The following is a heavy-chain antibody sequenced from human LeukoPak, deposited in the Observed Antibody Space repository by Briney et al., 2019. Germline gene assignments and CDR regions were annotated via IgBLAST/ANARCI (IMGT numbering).Heavy chain of an antibody. D-gene: IGHD3-22*01. Sequence: GGSLRLSCAASGFTFSTYWMSWVRQAPGKGLEWVANIKPDGSEKHYRDSVGGRFTISRDNAKNSLYLQINSLRAEDRALYFCARDTYDSSGFHFYYMDVWGKGTPVTVSS. V-gene: IGHV3-7*01. CDR3: ARDTYDSSGFHFYYMDV. J-gene: IGHJ6*03. CDR1: GFTFSTYW. CDR2: IKPDGSEK.